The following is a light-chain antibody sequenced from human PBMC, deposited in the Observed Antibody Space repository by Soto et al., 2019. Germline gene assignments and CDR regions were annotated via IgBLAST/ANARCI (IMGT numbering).Light chain of an antibody. J-gene: IGKJ4*01. CDR3: QLYNDWPLT. CDR1: QSVNSN. V-gene: IGKV3-15*01. CDR2: GAS. Sequence: EKVMTQSPAALSVSPGERATLSCRASQSVNSNLAWYQQKPGQAPRLLLYGASTRATGIPARFSGSASGTEFTLTISSLQSEDSAVYYCQLYNDWPLTFGGGTKVEVK.